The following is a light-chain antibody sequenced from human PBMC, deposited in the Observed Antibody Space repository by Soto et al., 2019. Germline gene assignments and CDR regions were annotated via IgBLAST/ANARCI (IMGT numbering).Light chain of an antibody. Sequence: QSALTQPASVSGSLGQSITISCTGTSSDVGSYNLVSWYQQHPGKAPKLMIYEGSKRPSGVSNRFSGSKSGNTASLTISGLQAEDEADYYCCSYAGSSTPLYVFGTGTKLTVL. CDR1: SSDVGSYNL. CDR2: EGS. V-gene: IGLV2-23*01. CDR3: CSYAGSSTPLYV. J-gene: IGLJ1*01.